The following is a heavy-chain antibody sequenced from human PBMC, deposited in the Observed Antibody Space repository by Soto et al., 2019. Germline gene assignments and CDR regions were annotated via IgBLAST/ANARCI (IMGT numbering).Heavy chain of an antibody. CDR2: IYYSGST. CDR1: GGSISSYY. V-gene: IGHV4-59*08. Sequence: SETLSLTCTVSGGSISSYYWSWIRQPPGKGLEWIGYIYYSGSTNYNPSLKSRVTISVDTSKNQFSLKLSSVTAADTAVYYCARHSPSMITFGGFDYWGQGTLVTVSS. D-gene: IGHD3-16*01. CDR3: ARHSPSMITFGGFDY. J-gene: IGHJ4*02.